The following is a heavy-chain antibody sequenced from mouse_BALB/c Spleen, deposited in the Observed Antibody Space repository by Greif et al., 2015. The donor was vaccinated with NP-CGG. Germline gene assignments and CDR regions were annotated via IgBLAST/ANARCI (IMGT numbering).Heavy chain of an antibody. J-gene: IGHJ2*01. CDR3: ARYYYGSSYYFDY. CDR2: ISYSGST. V-gene: IGHV3-8*02. Sequence: VQLKQSGPCLVKPSQTLSLTCSVTGDSITSGYWNCIRKFPGNKLEYMGYISYSGSTYYNPSLKSRISITRDTSKNXYYLQLNSVTTEDTATYYCARYYYGSSYYFDYWGQGTTLTVSS. D-gene: IGHD1-1*01. CDR1: GDSITSGY.